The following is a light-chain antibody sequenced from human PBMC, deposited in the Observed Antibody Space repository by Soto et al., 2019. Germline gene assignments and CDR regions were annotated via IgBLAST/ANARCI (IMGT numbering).Light chain of an antibody. CDR1: SSNIGAGYD. CDR3: QAYDSSLSGFWV. V-gene: IGLV1-40*01. J-gene: IGLJ3*02. CDR2: GNS. Sequence: QSVLTQPPSVSGAPGQRVTISCTGRSSNIGAGYDVHWYQQLPGTAPKLLIYGNSNRPSGVPDRFSGSKSGTSASLAITGLQAEDEAYYYCQAYDSSLSGFWVFGGGTKLTV.